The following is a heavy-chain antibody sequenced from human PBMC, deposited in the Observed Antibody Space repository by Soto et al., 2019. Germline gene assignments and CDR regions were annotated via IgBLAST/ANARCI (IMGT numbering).Heavy chain of an antibody. V-gene: IGHV4-4*02. Sequence: QVQLQESGPGLVEPSGTLSLTCAVSGASIITQNYYNWVRQSPGKGLEWIGEIHHSGNTNFSPSLKSRVTLSVDTSKNQVSLRLSSVTAAETAIYYCAHSPGWYFLDYGGQGALVTVS. D-gene: IGHD6-13*01. CDR1: GASIITQNY. J-gene: IGHJ4*02. CDR2: IHHSGNT. CDR3: AHSPGWYFLDY.